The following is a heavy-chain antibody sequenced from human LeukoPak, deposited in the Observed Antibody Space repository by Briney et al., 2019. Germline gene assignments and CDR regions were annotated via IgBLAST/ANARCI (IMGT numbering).Heavy chain of an antibody. D-gene: IGHD3-10*01. J-gene: IGHJ5*02. Sequence: ASVKVSCKASGYTFTGYDINWVRQATGQGLEWMGWMNPNSGNTGYAQKFQGRVTMTRNTSISTGYMELSSLRSEDTAVYYCARGYGSRNWFDPWGQGTLVTVSS. CDR2: MNPNSGNT. CDR3: ARGYGSRNWFDP. V-gene: IGHV1-8*01. CDR1: GYTFTGYD.